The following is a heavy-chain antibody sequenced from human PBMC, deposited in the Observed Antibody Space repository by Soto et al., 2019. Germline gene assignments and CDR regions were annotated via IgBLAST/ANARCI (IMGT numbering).Heavy chain of an antibody. CDR1: GYTFRRYA. D-gene: IGHD1-26*01. J-gene: IGHJ4*02. CDR3: ARAPPYSGASPRTCSLDY. CDR2: INGGDGST. V-gene: IGHV1-3*01. Sequence: QVVLLQSGAEMKKPGASLNISCKASGYTFRRYAINWVRQVPGQRLEWMGWINGGDGSTIYSQKFQGRVTIVRDTSTDTAYMELSGQRAEDTALYYCARAPPYSGASPRTCSLDYLGQGSLITVSS.